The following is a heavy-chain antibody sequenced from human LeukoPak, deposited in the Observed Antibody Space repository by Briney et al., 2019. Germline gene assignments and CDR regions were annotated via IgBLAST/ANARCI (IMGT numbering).Heavy chain of an antibody. Sequence: GGSLRLSCAASGFTFSSYAMSWVRQAPGKGLEWVSAISGSGGSTYYADSVKGRFTISRDNAKNSLYLQMNSLRAEDMALYYCAKDGTDGGGDIPYYFDYWGQGTLVTVSS. CDR2: ISGSGGST. D-gene: IGHD2-21*02. CDR1: GFTFSSYA. V-gene: IGHV3-23*01. J-gene: IGHJ4*02. CDR3: AKDGTDGGGDIPYYFDY.